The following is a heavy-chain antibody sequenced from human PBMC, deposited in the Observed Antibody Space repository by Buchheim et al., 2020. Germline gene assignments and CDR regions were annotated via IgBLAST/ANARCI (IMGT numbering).Heavy chain of an antibody. CDR3: AKDLVDSSGWYWVDYYYGMDV. D-gene: IGHD6-19*01. CDR1: GFTFSSYG. Sequence: QVQLVESGGGVVQPGRSLRLSCAASGFTFSSYGMHWVRQAPGKGLEWEAVISYDGSNKYYADSVKGRFTISRDNSKNTLYLQMNSLRAEDTAVYYCAKDLVDSSGWYWVDYYYGMDVWGQGTT. V-gene: IGHV3-30*18. J-gene: IGHJ6*02. CDR2: ISYDGSNK.